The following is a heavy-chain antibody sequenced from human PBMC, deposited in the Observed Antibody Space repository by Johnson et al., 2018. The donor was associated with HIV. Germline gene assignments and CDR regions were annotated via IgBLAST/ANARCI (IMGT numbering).Heavy chain of an antibody. V-gene: IGHV3-7*03. CDR3: ARGGGS. D-gene: IGHD3-16*01. J-gene: IGHJ3*01. CDR2: IKQDGSEK. Sequence: VQLLESGGGLVQPGRSLRLSCTASGFTFSNYWMHWVRQGLGKGLVWVANIKQDGSEKYYVDSVKGRFTISRDNAKNSLYLQMNSLRAEDTAVYYCARGGGSWGQGTMVTVSS. CDR1: GFTFSNYW.